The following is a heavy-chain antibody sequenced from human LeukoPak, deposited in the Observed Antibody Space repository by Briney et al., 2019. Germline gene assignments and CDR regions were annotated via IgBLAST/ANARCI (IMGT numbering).Heavy chain of an antibody. CDR2: IYYSGST. D-gene: IGHD5-18*01. CDR3: ARDGSRGYSYGFLFAMDV. J-gene: IGHJ6*02. V-gene: IGHV4-59*01. Sequence: SETLSLTCAVYGGSFSGYYWSWIRQPPGKGLEWIGYIYYSGSTNYNRSLKGRVTISVDTSKNQFSLKLNSVTAADTAVYYCARDGSRGYSYGFLFAMDVWGQGTTVTVSS. CDR1: GGSFSGYY.